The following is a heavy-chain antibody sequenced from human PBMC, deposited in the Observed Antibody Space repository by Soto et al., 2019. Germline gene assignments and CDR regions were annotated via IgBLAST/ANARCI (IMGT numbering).Heavy chain of an antibody. CDR2: ISCYNGKT. Sequence: GASVKVSCKTSGYSFTAYGISWVRQAPGQGLVWMGWISCYNGKTKYAQKVQGRVTMTTDTSTSTAYMEVRSLRSDDTAIYYCARDAPPPELRFLEWHNYDYNGMDVWGQGTTVTVSS. V-gene: IGHV1-18*01. CDR1: GYSFTAYG. CDR3: ARDAPPPELRFLEWHNYDYNGMDV. D-gene: IGHD3-3*01. J-gene: IGHJ6*02.